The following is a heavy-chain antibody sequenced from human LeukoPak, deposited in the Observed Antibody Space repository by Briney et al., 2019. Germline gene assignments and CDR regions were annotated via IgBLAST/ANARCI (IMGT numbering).Heavy chain of an antibody. Sequence: ASVKVSSKASGYSSTAYNMHWVRHAPGQRLEWMGWSNPNSGVTNYAQKFQGRVTMTRDTSINTAYMELSRLRADDTAMYYCARDDSSSWSPATNWGQGTLVTVSS. CDR1: GYSSTAYN. CDR3: ARDDSSSWSPATN. CDR2: SNPNSGVT. J-gene: IGHJ4*02. V-gene: IGHV1-2*02. D-gene: IGHD6-13*01.